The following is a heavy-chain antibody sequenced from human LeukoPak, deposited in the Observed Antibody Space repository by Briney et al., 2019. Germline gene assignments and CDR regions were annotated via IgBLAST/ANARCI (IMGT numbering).Heavy chain of an antibody. CDR2: IYYSGST. D-gene: IGHD5/OR15-5a*01. Sequence: SETLSLTCTVSGGSISSYYWSWIRQPPGKGLEWIGYIYYSGSTNYNPSLKSRVTISVDTSKNQFSLKLSSVTAADTAVYYCARHTGGYSVYEIHYYFDYWGQGTLVTVSS. V-gene: IGHV4-59*08. CDR3: ARHTGGYSVYEIHYYFDY. J-gene: IGHJ4*02. CDR1: GGSISSYY.